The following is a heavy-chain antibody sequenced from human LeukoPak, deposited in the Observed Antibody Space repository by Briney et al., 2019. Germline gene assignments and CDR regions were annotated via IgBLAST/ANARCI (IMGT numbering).Heavy chain of an antibody. D-gene: IGHD2-15*01. CDR3: ARVDCSGGSCYFYYYYGMDV. Sequence: GASVKVSCKASGGTFSSYAISWVRQAPGQGLEWMGRIIPILGIANYAQKFQGRVTITADKSTSTAYMELSSLRSEDTAVYYCARVDCSGGSCYFYYYYGMDVWGQGTTAAVSS. V-gene: IGHV1-69*04. CDR2: IIPILGIA. CDR1: GGTFSSYA. J-gene: IGHJ6*02.